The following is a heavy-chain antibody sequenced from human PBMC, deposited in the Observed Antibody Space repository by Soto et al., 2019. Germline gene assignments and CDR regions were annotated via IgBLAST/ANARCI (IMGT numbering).Heavy chain of an antibody. Sequence: PSETLSLTCAVSGGSISSSNWWSWVRQPPGKGLEWIGEIYHSGSTNYNPSLKSRVTISVDKSKNQFSLKLSFVTAADTAVYYCARSREYQLLPRAWYYGMDVWGQGTTVTVSS. D-gene: IGHD2-2*01. CDR1: GGSISSSNW. CDR3: ARSREYQLLPRAWYYGMDV. J-gene: IGHJ6*02. CDR2: IYHSGST. V-gene: IGHV4-4*02.